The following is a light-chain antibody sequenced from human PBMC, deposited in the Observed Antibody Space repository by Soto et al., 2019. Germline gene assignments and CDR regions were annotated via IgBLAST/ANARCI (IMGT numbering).Light chain of an antibody. CDR3: QQCNNYPWT. Sequence: DIQMTQSPSTLSASVGDRVTITCRASQSISSWLAWYQQKPGKAPDLLIYDASSLESGVPSRFSGSGSGTEFTLTISSLQPDDFATYYCQQCNNYPWTFGQGTKVDIK. CDR2: DAS. CDR1: QSISSW. J-gene: IGKJ1*01. V-gene: IGKV1-5*01.